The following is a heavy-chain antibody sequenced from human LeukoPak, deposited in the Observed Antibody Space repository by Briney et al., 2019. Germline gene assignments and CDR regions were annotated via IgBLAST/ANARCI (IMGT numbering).Heavy chain of an antibody. J-gene: IGHJ6*03. CDR2: INHSGST. V-gene: IGHV4-34*01. CDR1: GGSFSGYY. Sequence: SETLSLTCAVSGGSFSGYYWSWIRQPPGKGLEWIGEINHSGSTNYNPSLKSRVTISVDTSKNQFSLKLSSVTAADTAVYYCARGRWAYCSGGSCEYYMDVWGKGTTVTVSS. CDR3: ARGRWAYCSGGSCEYYMDV. D-gene: IGHD2-15*01.